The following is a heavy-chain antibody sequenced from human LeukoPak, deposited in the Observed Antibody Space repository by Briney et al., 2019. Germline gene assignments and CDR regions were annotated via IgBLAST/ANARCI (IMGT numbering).Heavy chain of an antibody. D-gene: IGHD6-13*01. CDR1: GGTFSSYA. Sequence: GASVKVSCKASGGTFSSYAISWVRQAPGQGLEWMGRIIPILGIANYAQKFQGRVTITADKSTSTAYMELSSLRAEDTAVYYCARVGSSWTQTSSEYFQHWGQGTLVTVSS. J-gene: IGHJ1*01. V-gene: IGHV1-69*04. CDR3: ARVGSSWTQTSSEYFQH. CDR2: IIPILGIA.